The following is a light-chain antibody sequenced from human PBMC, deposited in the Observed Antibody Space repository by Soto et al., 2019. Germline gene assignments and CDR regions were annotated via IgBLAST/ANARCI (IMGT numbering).Light chain of an antibody. CDR1: NIGGKS. Sequence: YELTQPASVSLAPGQTPRITCGAENIGGKSVHWYQQKTGQAPVLVVYDIRDRPSGIPGRFSGSNSGNTATLTISRVEAGDEADYYCQVWDSSSEHYVFGAGTKVTAL. J-gene: IGLJ1*01. V-gene: IGLV3-21*02. CDR3: QVWDSSSEHYV. CDR2: DIR.